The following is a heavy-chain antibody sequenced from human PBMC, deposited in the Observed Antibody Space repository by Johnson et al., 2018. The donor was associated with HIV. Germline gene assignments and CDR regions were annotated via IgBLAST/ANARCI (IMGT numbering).Heavy chain of an antibody. CDR3: AREVPGKAFDI. V-gene: IGHV3-66*01. Sequence: VQLVESGGGLVQPGGSLRLSCAASGLSVSNNYMSWVRQAPGKGLEWVSVLWSGGNTWYAGSVTGRFTISRDNSKNTLYLQMNSLRAEDTAVYYCAREVPGKAFDIWGQGTMVTVSS. CDR1: GLSVSNNY. CDR2: LWSGGNT. D-gene: IGHD2-2*01. J-gene: IGHJ3*02.